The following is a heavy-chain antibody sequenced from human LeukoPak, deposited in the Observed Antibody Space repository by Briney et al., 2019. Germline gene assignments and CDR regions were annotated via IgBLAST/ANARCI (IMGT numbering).Heavy chain of an antibody. CDR2: MNPNSGET. CDR1: GYTFTTYD. D-gene: IGHD3-22*01. V-gene: IGHV1-8*01. CDR3: ARTMTFNYDSTGVRAFDI. Sequence: ASVKVSCKASGYTFTTYDINWVRQAPGQGLEYMGWMNPNSGETGYPQRFEGRVTMTRDTSISTAYMELSSLRSEDTAVYYCARTMTFNYDSTGVRAFDIWGQGTTVTVSS. J-gene: IGHJ3*02.